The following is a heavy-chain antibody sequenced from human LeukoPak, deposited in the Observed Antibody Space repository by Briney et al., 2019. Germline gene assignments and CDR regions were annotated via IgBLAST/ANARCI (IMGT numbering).Heavy chain of an antibody. J-gene: IGHJ3*02. CDR1: GFTFSSYK. CDR2: ISSSVSTI. V-gene: IGHV3-48*03. D-gene: IGHD3-16*01. CDR3: ARAIWDAFDI. Sequence: GGSLRLSCAASGFTFSSYKMTWVRQAPGKGLEWVSYISSSVSTISYADSVKGRFTISRDNAENTLYLQMNSLRAEDTAVYYCARAIWDAFDIWGQGTMVTVSS.